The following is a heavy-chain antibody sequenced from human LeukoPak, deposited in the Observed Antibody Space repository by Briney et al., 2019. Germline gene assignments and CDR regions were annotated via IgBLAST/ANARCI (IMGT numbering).Heavy chain of an antibody. J-gene: IGHJ4*02. CDR2: ISYDGSNK. CDR1: GFTFSSYC. CDR3: AKGRLPGDFDY. D-gene: IGHD4-11*01. V-gene: IGHV3-30*18. Sequence: PGRSLRLSCAASGFTFSSYCMHWVRQAPGKGLEWVAVISYDGSNKYYADSVKGRFTISRDNSKNTLYLQMNSLRAEDTAVYYCAKGRLPGDFDYWGQGTLVTVSS.